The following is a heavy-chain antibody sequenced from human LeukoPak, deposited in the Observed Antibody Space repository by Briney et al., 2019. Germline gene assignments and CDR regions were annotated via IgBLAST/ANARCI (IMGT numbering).Heavy chain of an antibody. J-gene: IGHJ5*02. CDR2: ISSSGSTI. V-gene: IGHV3-11*01. D-gene: IGHD5-18*01. Sequence: GGSLRLSRAASGFTFSDYYMSWIRQAPGKGLEWVSYISSSGSTIYYADSVKGRFTISRDNAKNSLYLQMNSLRAEDTAVYYCARGRLDTAMVPYINWFDPWGQEPWSPSPQ. CDR1: GFTFSDYY. CDR3: ARGRLDTAMVPYINWFDP.